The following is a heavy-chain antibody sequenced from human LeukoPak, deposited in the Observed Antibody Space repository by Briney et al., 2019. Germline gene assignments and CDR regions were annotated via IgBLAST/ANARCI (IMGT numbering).Heavy chain of an antibody. V-gene: IGHV3-7*04. D-gene: IGHD2-2*01. J-gene: IGHJ4*02. CDR1: GFTFSSYA. CDR3: ARDTRGYASFDY. CDR2: IEQDGSEK. Sequence: GGSLRLSCSASGFTFSSYAMYWVRQAPGKGLEWVANIEQDGSEKDYVDSVKGRFTISRDNAKNSLYQQMHSLRAEDTAVYYCARDTRGYASFDYWGQGTLVTVSS.